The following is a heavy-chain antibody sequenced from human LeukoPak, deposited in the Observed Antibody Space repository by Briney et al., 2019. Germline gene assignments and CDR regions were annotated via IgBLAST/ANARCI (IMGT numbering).Heavy chain of an antibody. V-gene: IGHV3-21*01. J-gene: IGHJ6*04. CDR2: ISSSSSYI. CDR1: GFTFSSYS. D-gene: IGHD2-15*01. CDR3: ARVVVVAATDV. Sequence: GGSLRLSCAASGFTFSSYSMNWVRQAPGKGLEWVSSISSSSSYIYYADSVKGRFTISRDNAKNSLYLQMTSLRAEDTAVYYCARVVVVAATDVWGKGTTVTVSS.